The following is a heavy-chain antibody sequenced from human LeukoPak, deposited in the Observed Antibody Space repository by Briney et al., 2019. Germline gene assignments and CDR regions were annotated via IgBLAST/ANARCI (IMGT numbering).Heavy chain of an antibody. Sequence: SETLSLTCTVSGGSISSYYWSWIRLPAGKGLEWIGRIYTSGSTNYNPSLKSRVTMSVDTSKNQFSLKLSSVTAADTAVYYCASAAADYYDSSPFDYWGQGTLVTVSS. D-gene: IGHD3-22*01. CDR1: GGSISSYY. J-gene: IGHJ4*02. CDR2: IYTSGST. V-gene: IGHV4-4*07. CDR3: ASAAADYYDSSPFDY.